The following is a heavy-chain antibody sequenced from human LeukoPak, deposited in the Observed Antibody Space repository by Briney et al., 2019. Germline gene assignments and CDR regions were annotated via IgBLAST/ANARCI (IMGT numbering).Heavy chain of an antibody. Sequence: PGGTLRLSCAASGFTFSSYGMSWLRQAPGKGLEWVSAISGSGGSTYYADSVKGRFTISRDNSKNTLYLQMNSLRAEDLAVYYCAKDPPSTSAYGEYNSGKFDYSGQGTLGTVSS. D-gene: IGHD4-17*01. CDR3: AKDPPSTSAYGEYNSGKFDY. CDR1: GFTFSSYG. J-gene: IGHJ4*02. CDR2: ISGSGGST. V-gene: IGHV3-23*01.